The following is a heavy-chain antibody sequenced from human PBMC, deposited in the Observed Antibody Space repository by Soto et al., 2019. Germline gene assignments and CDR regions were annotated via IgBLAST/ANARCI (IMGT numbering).Heavy chain of an antibody. D-gene: IGHD2-21*02. CDR2: IRYSGKT. V-gene: IGHV4-59*01. J-gene: IGHJ3*01. CDR1: GGSLTNYF. Sequence: QVQLQESGPGLVEPSETLSLTCTESGGSLTNYFWTWIRQSPGKGLEWIAYIRYSGKTDYNPSLKSRVTISLDTPKNQFSLKLTSVTAADTAMYYCARFQYTVVTPFDLWGQGTMVIVSS. CDR3: ARFQYTVVTPFDL.